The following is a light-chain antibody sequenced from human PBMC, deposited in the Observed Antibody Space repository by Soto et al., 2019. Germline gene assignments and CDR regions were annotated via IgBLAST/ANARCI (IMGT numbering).Light chain of an antibody. V-gene: IGKV3-11*01. CDR1: RSASSY. Sequence: IVLTQSPATLSLSPGERATLSCRASRSASSYLGWYQQKPGQAPRLLIYDAYQRATGVPSRFSGSGSGTDFTLTISSLEPEDFAVYFCQQRSSWPPYTFGGGTKVEIK. CDR2: DAY. CDR3: QQRSSWPPYT. J-gene: IGKJ4*01.